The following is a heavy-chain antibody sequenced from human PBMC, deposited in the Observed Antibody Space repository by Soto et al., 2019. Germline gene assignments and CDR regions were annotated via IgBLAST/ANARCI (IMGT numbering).Heavy chain of an antibody. CDR1: GFTFSSYS. J-gene: IGHJ6*02. CDR2: ISSSSSTI. Sequence: EVQLVESGGGLVQPGGSLRLSCAASGFTFSSYSMNWVRQAPGKGLEWVSYISSSSSTIYYADSVKGRFTISRDNAKNSLYLQMISLRDEDTAVYNCARPEYSSSSYGMDVWGQGTTVTVSS. V-gene: IGHV3-48*02. CDR3: ARPEYSSSSYGMDV. D-gene: IGHD6-6*01.